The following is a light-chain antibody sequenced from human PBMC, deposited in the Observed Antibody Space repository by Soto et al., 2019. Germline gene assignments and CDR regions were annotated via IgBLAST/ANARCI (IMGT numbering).Light chain of an antibody. Sequence: SYELKQPPSVSVSPGQTARITCSGDALPKQYAYWYQQKPGQAPVLVIYKDSERPSGIPERFSGSSSGTTVTLTISGVQAEDEADYYCQSADSSGTPYVFGTGTKLTV. CDR3: QSADSSGTPYV. CDR2: KDS. CDR1: ALPKQY. J-gene: IGLJ1*01. V-gene: IGLV3-25*03.